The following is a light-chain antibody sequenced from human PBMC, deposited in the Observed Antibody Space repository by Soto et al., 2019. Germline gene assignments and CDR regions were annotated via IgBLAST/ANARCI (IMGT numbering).Light chain of an antibody. J-gene: IGKJ5*01. Sequence: AIQLTQSPSSLSASVGDRVTITCRASQGVSSYLAWYQHKPGKAPKLLIYDASSLQSGVPSRFSGSGSGTDFTLTISCLQSEDFATYYCQQYYSYPPTFGQGTRLEI. CDR2: DAS. CDR1: QGVSSY. V-gene: IGKV1-13*02. CDR3: QQYYSYPPT.